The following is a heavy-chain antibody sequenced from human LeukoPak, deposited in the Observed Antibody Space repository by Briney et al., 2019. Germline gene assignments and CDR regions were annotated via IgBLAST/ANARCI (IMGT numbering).Heavy chain of an antibody. V-gene: IGHV1-24*01. Sequence: ASVTLSCKVSGYTLTALSMNLVRQAPGQGLEWMGGLDPDNGGTIYAQKFQGRVTMTRDTSTSTDHMELSSQRSEDTAVYYCARDGEVARHKLDYWGQGTLVTVSS. J-gene: IGHJ4*02. CDR2: LDPDNGGT. D-gene: IGHD5-12*01. CDR1: GYTLTALS. CDR3: ARDGEVARHKLDY.